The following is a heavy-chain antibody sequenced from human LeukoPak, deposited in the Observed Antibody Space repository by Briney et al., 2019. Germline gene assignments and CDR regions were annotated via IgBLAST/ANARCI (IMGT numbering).Heavy chain of an antibody. CDR2: IIPIFGTA. J-gene: IGHJ6*03. D-gene: IGHD3-10*01. Sequence: ASVKVSCKASGGTFSSYAISWVRQAPGQGLEWMGGIIPIFGTANYAQKFQGRVTITTDESTSTAYVELSSLRSEDTAVYYCATAMVRGVTTNYYYYYMDVWGKGTTVTVSS. CDR1: GGTFSSYA. V-gene: IGHV1-69*05. CDR3: ATAMVRGVTTNYYYYYMDV.